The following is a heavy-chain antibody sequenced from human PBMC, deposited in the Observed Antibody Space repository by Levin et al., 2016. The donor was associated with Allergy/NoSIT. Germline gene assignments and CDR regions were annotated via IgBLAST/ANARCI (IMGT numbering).Heavy chain of an antibody. Sequence: WIRQPPGKGLEWVAIISYDGNNRYYADSVKGRFTISRDKSKNTLYLQMNSLRAEDAALYYCAKSHPGETTSFDYWGQGTLVTVSS. V-gene: IGHV3-30*18. CDR3: AKSHPGETTSFDY. CDR2: ISYDGNNR. J-gene: IGHJ4*02. D-gene: IGHD3-10*01.